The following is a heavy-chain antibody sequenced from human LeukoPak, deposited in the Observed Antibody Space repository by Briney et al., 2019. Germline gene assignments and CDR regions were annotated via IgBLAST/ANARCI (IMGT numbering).Heavy chain of an antibody. D-gene: IGHD6-6*01. CDR1: GGSISSSSYY. Sequence: SETLSLTCTVSGGSISSSSYYWGWIRQPPGKGLEWIGSIYYSGSTYYNPSLKSRVTISVDTSKNQFSLKLSSVTAADTAVYYCAVFIAARDVIDYWGQGTLVTVSS. J-gene: IGHJ4*02. CDR3: AVFIAARDVIDY. CDR2: IYYSGST. V-gene: IGHV4-39*07.